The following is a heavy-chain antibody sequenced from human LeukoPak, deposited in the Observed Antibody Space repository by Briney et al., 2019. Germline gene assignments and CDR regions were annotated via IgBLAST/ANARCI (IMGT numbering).Heavy chain of an antibody. CDR2: IKQDGSEK. CDR1: GFTPSKDW. J-gene: IGHJ4*02. V-gene: IGHV3-7*01. Sequence: GGSLRLSCAVSGFTPSKDWMSWVRQAPGKGLEWVANIKQDGSEKNYVDSVKGRFTVSRDNAKNSLYLQMNSLRAEDTAVYYCARELRDSSGWSKVRFDYWGQGALVTVSS. D-gene: IGHD6-19*01. CDR3: ARELRDSSGWSKVRFDY.